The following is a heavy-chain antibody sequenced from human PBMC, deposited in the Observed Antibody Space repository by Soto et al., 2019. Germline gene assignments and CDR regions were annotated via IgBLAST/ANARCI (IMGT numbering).Heavy chain of an antibody. V-gene: IGHV3-74*01. Sequence: EVQLVESGGGLVQPGGSLGLSCTASGFTFSDYWMYWVRQAPGKGLVWVSRISGGGTSTNYADSVKGRFTISRDNAKNTLSLQMNSLRAEYTAVYYCVRGSNGWSGMDYWCQGILVTVS. CDR3: VRGSNGWSGMDY. CDR2: ISGGGTST. CDR1: GFTFSDYW. J-gene: IGHJ4*02. D-gene: IGHD6-19*01.